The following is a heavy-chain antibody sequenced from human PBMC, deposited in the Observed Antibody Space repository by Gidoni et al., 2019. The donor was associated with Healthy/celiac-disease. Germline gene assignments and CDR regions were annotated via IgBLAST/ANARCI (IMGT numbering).Heavy chain of an antibody. D-gene: IGHD2-15*01. V-gene: IGHV1-2*06. CDR3: ARWSSGGSQQNWFDP. J-gene: IGHJ5*01. Sequence: VQLVQSGAEVKKPGASVKVSCKASGYTFTGYYMHWVRQAPGQGLEWMGRINPNSGGTNYAQKFQGRVTMTRDTSISTAYMELSRLRSDDTAVYYCARWSSGGSQQNWFDPWGQGTLVTVSS. CDR1: GYTFTGYY. CDR2: INPNSGGT.